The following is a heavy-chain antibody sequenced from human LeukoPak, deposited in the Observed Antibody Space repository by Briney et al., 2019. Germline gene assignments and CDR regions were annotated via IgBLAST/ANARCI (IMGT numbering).Heavy chain of an antibody. Sequence: PGGSLRLSCAASGFTFDDYGMSWVRQAQGKGLEWVSGINWNGGSTAYADYVKGRFTISRDNAKNSLYLQMNSLRAEDTALYYCARDAIASRNLVDYWGQGTLVTVSS. CDR3: ARDAIASRNLVDY. D-gene: IGHD2-2*01. J-gene: IGHJ4*02. CDR1: GFTFDDYG. CDR2: INWNGGST. V-gene: IGHV3-20*04.